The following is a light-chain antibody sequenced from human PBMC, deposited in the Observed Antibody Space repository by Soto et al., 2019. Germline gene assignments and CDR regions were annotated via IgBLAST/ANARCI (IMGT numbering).Light chain of an antibody. CDR1: SSNVGINT. V-gene: IGLV1-44*01. CDR3: AAWDDSLNIWV. CDR2: SNN. J-gene: IGLJ3*02. Sequence: QPVLTQPPSASGTPGQRVTISCSGSSSNVGINTVNWYQQLPGTAPKLLIYSNNQRPSGVPDRFSGSKSGTSASLAISGLQSEDEADYYCAAWDDSLNIWVFGGGTKLTVL.